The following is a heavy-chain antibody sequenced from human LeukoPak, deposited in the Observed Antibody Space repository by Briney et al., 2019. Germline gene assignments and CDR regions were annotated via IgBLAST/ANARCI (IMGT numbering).Heavy chain of an antibody. CDR3: AATPEDIVVVPAATAGRDY. V-gene: IGHV1-69*05. J-gene: IGHJ4*02. Sequence: SVKVSCKASGGTFSSYAISWVRQAPGQGLEWMGRIIPIFGTANYAQKFKGRVTITTDESTSTAYMELSSLRSEDTAVYYCAATPEDIVVVPAATAGRDYWGQGTLVTVSS. D-gene: IGHD2-2*01. CDR1: GGTFSSYA. CDR2: IIPIFGTA.